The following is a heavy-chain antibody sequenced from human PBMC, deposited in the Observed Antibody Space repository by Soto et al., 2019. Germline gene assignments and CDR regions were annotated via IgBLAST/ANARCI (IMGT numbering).Heavy chain of an antibody. V-gene: IGHV5-51*01. J-gene: IGHJ5*02. CDR1: GYSFTSYW. CDR3: ARARFGVVIMTTNNCFDP. Sequence: GESLKISCKGSGYSFTSYWIGWVRQMPGKGLEWMGIIYPGDSDTRYSPSFQGQVTISADKSISTAYLQWSSLKASDTAMYYCARARFGVVIMTTNNCFDPWGQGTLVTVSS. D-gene: IGHD3-3*01. CDR2: IYPGDSDT.